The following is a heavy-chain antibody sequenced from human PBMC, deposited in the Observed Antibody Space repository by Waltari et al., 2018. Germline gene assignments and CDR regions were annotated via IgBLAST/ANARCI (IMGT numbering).Heavy chain of an antibody. D-gene: IGHD1-26*01. Sequence: EVQLVQSGAEVKKPGATVKISCKASGYTFTDYYTHWVKQAPGKGLEWIGRVEPEDGEPIYAENFQGRVTIPADTSTDTAYMELSSLRSEDTAVYYCATVTGGSYFSFDYWGQGTLVTVSS. CDR1: GYTFTDYY. J-gene: IGHJ4*02. V-gene: IGHV1-69-2*01. CDR2: VEPEDGEP. CDR3: ATVTGGSYFSFDY.